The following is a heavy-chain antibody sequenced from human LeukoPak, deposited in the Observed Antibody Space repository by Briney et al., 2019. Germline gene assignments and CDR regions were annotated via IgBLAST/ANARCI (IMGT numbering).Heavy chain of an antibody. D-gene: IGHD2-8*01. CDR2: IGDSGGNT. CDR1: GFTFSSAP. Sequence: AGSLRLSCAASGFTFSSAPMSWVRQAPGKGLEWVSVIGDSGGNTNYADSVSGRFTISRDNSKNTLYLQMNSLRAEDTAVYYCAQWHTVHHWGQGTLVTVSS. J-gene: IGHJ5*02. V-gene: IGHV3-23*01. CDR3: AQWHTVHH.